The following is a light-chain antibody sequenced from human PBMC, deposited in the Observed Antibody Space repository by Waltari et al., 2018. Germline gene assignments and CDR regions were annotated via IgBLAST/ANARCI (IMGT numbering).Light chain of an antibody. CDR2: VNSDGSH. CDR3: QTGGHGTWV. J-gene: IGLJ3*02. Sequence: QLVLTQSPSASASLGASVKLTCTLASAHSNNIVAWLQRRPEKGPRYLMKVNSDGSHTKGDDIPDRFSGSSSGPERYLTISSLQSEDEADYYCQTGGHGTWVFGGGTKLTVV. CDR1: SAHSNNI. V-gene: IGLV4-69*01.